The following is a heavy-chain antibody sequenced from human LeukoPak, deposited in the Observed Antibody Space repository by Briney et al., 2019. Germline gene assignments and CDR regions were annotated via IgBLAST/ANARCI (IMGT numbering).Heavy chain of an antibody. D-gene: IGHD6-13*01. CDR1: GGSISSYY. J-gene: IGHJ6*04. Sequence: SETLSLTCTVSGGSISSYYWSWIRQPPGKGLGWIGYIYYSGSTNYNPSLKSRVTISVDTSKNQFSLKLSSVTAAVTAVYYCASSIAAAGTYYYYGMDVWGKGTTVTVSS. CDR3: ASSIAAAGTYYYYGMDV. CDR2: IYYSGST. V-gene: IGHV4-59*01.